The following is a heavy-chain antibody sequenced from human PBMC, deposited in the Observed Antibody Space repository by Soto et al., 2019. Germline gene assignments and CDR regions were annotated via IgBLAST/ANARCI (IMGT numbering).Heavy chain of an antibody. V-gene: IGHV1-18*01. D-gene: IGHD3-9*01. CDR3: ARDYDIWGEDWFDP. CDR1: GYTFTNFG. J-gene: IGHJ5*02. CDR2: ISGYNGDT. Sequence: QVQLVQSGGEMRKPGASVKVSCKASGYTFTNFGISWVRQTPGQGFEWVGWISGYNGDTNYAPKFRSRVIMTKDTSTTTAYMELTTLTSDDTAVYYCARDYDIWGEDWFDPWGQGTLVTVSS.